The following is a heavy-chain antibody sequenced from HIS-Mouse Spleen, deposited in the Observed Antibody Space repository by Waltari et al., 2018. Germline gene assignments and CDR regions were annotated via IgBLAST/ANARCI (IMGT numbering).Heavy chain of an antibody. V-gene: IGHV2-70*15. J-gene: IGHJ4*02. Sequence: QVTLRVSGPALVKPTQTLTLTCTFSGFSLSTSGMCVSWIRQPPGKALEWLARIDWDDDKYYSTSLKTRLTISKDTSKNQVVLTMINMDPVDTATYYCARIAEGYSSGWYAFDYWGQGTLVTVSS. CDR1: GFSLSTSGMC. D-gene: IGHD6-19*01. CDR3: ARIAEGYSSGWYAFDY. CDR2: IDWDDDK.